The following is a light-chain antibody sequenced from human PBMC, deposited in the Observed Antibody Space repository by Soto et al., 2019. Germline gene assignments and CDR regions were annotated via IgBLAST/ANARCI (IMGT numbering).Light chain of an antibody. V-gene: IGLV2-14*01. CDR1: SRDVGGYNY. Sequence: QSALTQPASVSGSPGQSITISCTGTSRDVGGYNYVSWYQQHPGKAPKLMIYEVSNRPSGVSNRFSGSKSGNTASLTISGFQAEDEADYYCSSYTSSSTLVFGGGTKVTVL. CDR3: SSYTSSSTLV. J-gene: IGLJ3*02. CDR2: EVS.